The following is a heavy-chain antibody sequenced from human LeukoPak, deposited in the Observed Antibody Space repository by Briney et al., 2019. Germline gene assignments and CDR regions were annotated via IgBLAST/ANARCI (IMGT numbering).Heavy chain of an antibody. D-gene: IGHD6-13*01. CDR3: ARSSGNIAAAGSYLLL. V-gene: IGHV3-21*01. Sequence: GGSLRLSCAASGFTFSNYAMSWVRQAPGKGLEWVSSISTSSSYIYYADSVKGRFTISRDNAKKSLYLQMNTLRAEDTAVYYCARSSGNIAAAGSYLLLWGQGTLVTVSS. CDR1: GFTFSNYA. CDR2: ISTSSSYI. J-gene: IGHJ4*02.